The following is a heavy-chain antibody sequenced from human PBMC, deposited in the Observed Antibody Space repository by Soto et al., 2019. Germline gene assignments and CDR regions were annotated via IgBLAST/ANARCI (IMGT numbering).Heavy chain of an antibody. Sequence: ASVKVSCKASGYTFTYRYLHWVRQDPGQALEWMGWITPFNGNTNYAQKFQDRVTITRDRSMSTAYMELSSLRSEDTAMYYCARSAYYYDSSGYATAFDIWGQGTMVTVSS. CDR3: ARSAYYYDSSGYATAFDI. V-gene: IGHV1-45*02. CDR2: ITPFNGNT. D-gene: IGHD3-22*01. J-gene: IGHJ3*02. CDR1: GYTFTYRY.